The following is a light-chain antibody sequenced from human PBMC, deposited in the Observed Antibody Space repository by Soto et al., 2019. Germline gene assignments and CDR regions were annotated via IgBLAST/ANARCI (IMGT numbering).Light chain of an antibody. CDR2: GAS. V-gene: IGKV3-20*01. CDR1: QSVSSSY. CDR3: QQYGSSPVT. J-gene: IGKJ1*01. Sequence: EIVLTQSPGTLSLSPGERATLSCRASQSVSSSYLAWYQQKPGQAPRLLMHGASSRATGIPDRFSGSGSGTDFTLTISRLEPEDFAVYYCQQYGSSPVTFGQGTKVEIK.